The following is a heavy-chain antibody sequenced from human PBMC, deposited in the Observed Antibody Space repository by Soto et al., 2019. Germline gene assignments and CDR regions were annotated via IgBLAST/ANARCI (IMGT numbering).Heavy chain of an antibody. D-gene: IGHD3-3*01. CDR1: GYTFTSYD. V-gene: IGHV1-8*01. CDR3: ARGGPTIFGVVITDNWFDP. Sequence: ASVKVSCKASGYTFTSYDINWVRQATGQGLEWMGWMNPNSGNTGYARKFQGRVTMTRNTSISTAYMELSSLRSEDTAVYYCARGGPTIFGVVITDNWFDPWGQGTLVTVS. J-gene: IGHJ5*02. CDR2: MNPNSGNT.